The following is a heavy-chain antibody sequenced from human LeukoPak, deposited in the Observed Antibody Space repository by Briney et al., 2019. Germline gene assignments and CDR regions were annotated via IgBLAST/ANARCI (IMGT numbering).Heavy chain of an antibody. V-gene: IGHV4-34*01. J-gene: IGHJ4*02. Sequence: SETLSLTCAVYGGSFSGYYWSWVRQPPGKGLEWIGEINHSGSTNYNPSLKSRVTISVDTSKNQFSLKLSSVTAADTAVYYCARVALLWFGELLYTFDYWGQGTLVTVSS. D-gene: IGHD3-10*01. CDR1: GGSFSGYY. CDR3: ARVALLWFGELLYTFDY. CDR2: INHSGST.